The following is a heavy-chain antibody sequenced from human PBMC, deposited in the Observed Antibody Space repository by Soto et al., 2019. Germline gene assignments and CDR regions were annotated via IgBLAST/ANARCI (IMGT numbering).Heavy chain of an antibody. CDR1: GDSITRRDYY. D-gene: IGHD1-20*01. J-gene: IGHJ5*01. V-gene: IGHV4-31*03. Sequence: PSETLSLTCTVSGDSITRRDYYWTWIRQYPGKGLEWIGYIHHSGAAHYNPSLKSRLTISVDTSRNQFSLKLTSVTAADTAVYYCARAIGGNSWNPNWFDSWGQGTKVTVSS. CDR3: ARAIGGNSWNPNWFDS. CDR2: IHHSGAA.